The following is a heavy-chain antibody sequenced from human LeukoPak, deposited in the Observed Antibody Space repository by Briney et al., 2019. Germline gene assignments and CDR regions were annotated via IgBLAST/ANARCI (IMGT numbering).Heavy chain of an antibody. J-gene: IGHJ3*02. Sequence: SETLSLTCTVSEGSLTGDYWSWIRQPPGAGRGWGGYMYSSGTTNSSPSLKSRVTISEDTTKNHLSLKLTSVTALDTAVYYCARNPAHSSTNVASDMWGQGTLAIVPS. CDR2: MYSSGTT. V-gene: IGHV4-59*01. CDR1: EGSLTGDY. D-gene: IGHD6-13*01. CDR3: ARNPAHSSTNVASDM.